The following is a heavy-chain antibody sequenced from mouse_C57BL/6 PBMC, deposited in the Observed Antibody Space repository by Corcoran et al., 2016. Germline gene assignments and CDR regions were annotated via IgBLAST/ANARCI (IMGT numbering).Heavy chain of an antibody. V-gene: IGHV9-3*01. J-gene: IGHJ2*01. D-gene: IGHD4-1*01. Sequence: QIQLVQSGPELKKPGETVKISCRASGYTFTTYGMSWVKQAPGKGLQWMGWINTYSGVPTYADDFKGRFAFSLETSASTAYLQINNLKNEDTATYFCARSELGLFDYWGQGTTLTVSS. CDR1: GYTFTTYG. CDR2: INTYSGVP. CDR3: ARSELGLFDY.